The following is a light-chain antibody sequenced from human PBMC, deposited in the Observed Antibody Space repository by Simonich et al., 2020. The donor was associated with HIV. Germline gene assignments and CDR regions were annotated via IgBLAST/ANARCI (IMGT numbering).Light chain of an antibody. CDR1: MELSNY. Sequence: DIQMTQSTSSLSAAVGDRVTITCQTSMELSNYLNWYQKKPGKAPKLLIYDASNLETGVPSRFSGSGSGTDFTFTISSLQPEDIATYYCQQYDNLPYTFGQGTKLEIK. J-gene: IGKJ2*01. CDR3: QQYDNLPYT. V-gene: IGKV1-33*01. CDR2: DAS.